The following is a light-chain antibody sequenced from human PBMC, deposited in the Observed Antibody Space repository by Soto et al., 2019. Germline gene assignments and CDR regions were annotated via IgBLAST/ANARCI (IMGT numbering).Light chain of an antibody. CDR1: QSVSNNY. CDR2: GAS. J-gene: IGKJ1*01. V-gene: IGKV3-20*01. CDR3: QQYGSSRRT. Sequence: EILLTQSPGTLSLSPGEIATLSCRSSQSVSNNYLAWYQQKPGQAPRLLIYGASNRATGIPDRFSGSGSGTDFTLTISRLEPEDFAVYYCQQYGSSRRTFGQGTKVDIK.